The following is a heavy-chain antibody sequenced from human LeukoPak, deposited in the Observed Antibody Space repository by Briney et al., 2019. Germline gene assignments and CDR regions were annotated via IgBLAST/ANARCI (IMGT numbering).Heavy chain of an antibody. J-gene: IGHJ4*02. CDR3: ARGSRVGYSSSWPTDY. D-gene: IGHD6-13*01. Sequence: SETLSLTCTVSGGSISSYYWSWIRQPPGKGLEWIGYIYYSGSTNYNPPLKSRVTISVDTSKNQFSLKLSSVTAADTAVYYCARGSRVGYSSSWPTDYWGQGTLVTVSS. CDR2: IYYSGST. CDR1: GGSISSYY. V-gene: IGHV4-59*01.